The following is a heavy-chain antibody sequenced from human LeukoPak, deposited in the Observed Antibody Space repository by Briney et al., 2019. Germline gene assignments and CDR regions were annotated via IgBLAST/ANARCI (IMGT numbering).Heavy chain of an antibody. CDR2: ISSSGSGT. CDR1: GFTFSSYA. CDR3: AKRDSSGWYSLDY. J-gene: IGHJ4*02. D-gene: IGHD6-19*01. Sequence: GGSLRLSCAASGFTFSSYAMSWVRQAPGKGLEWVSSISSSGSGTYYADSVKGRFTISRDNSRNTLYLQMNSLRVEDTAAYYCAKRDSSGWYSLDYWGQGTLVTVS. V-gene: IGHV3-23*01.